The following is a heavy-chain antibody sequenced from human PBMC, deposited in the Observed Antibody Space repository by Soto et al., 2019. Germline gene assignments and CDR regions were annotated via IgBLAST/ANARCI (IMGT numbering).Heavy chain of an antibody. CDR1: GYSFNSYY. CDR3: ASDYNAYQRQHVFDI. D-gene: IGHD3-10*01. Sequence: QVQLVQSGAEVKKPGASVKVACKASGYSFNSYYMHWVRQAPGQGPEWMGVINPSGASTSYAQKFQGRVTMTRDTSTSTVYMELSSLRSEDTALYYCASDYNAYQRQHVFDIWCQGTLVTVSS. J-gene: IGHJ3*02. CDR2: INPSGAST. V-gene: IGHV1-46*02.